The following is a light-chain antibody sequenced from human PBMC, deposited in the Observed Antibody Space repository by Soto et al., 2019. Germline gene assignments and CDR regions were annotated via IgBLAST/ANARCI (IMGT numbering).Light chain of an antibody. Sequence: DSHRTHAPSSLSSSVGDRVTITCRASLSITKYLNWYQQKPGKAPKLLIYAASSLQSGVPSRFSGSGSGTDFSLTISSLQTEDFATYYCQQSDSSPTFGQGTRLEI. CDR3: QQSDSSPT. CDR2: AAS. V-gene: IGKV1-39*01. J-gene: IGKJ5*01. CDR1: LSITKY.